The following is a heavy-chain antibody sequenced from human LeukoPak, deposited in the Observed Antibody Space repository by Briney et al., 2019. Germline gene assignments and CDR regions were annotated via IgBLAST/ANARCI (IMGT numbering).Heavy chain of an antibody. Sequence: QPGGSLRLSCAASGFSFSSYAMSWVRQAPGKGLEWVSAISRSGGSTYYADSVKGRFTISRDDSKNTLYLQRNSLRAEDTAIYNCAKGLSSTRGALYYMDVWGKGTTVTVSS. CDR2: ISRSGGST. D-gene: IGHD2-2*01. CDR1: GFSFSSYA. CDR3: AKGLSSTRGALYYMDV. J-gene: IGHJ6*03. V-gene: IGHV3-23*01.